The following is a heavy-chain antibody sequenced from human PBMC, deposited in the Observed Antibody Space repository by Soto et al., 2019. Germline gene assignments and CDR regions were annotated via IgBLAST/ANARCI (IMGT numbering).Heavy chain of an antibody. V-gene: IGHV3-23*01. J-gene: IGHJ4*02. CDR1: GFTFSSYA. CDR2: VSGGSATT. CDR3: AKDVESAYYDGIRGYYGLDY. D-gene: IGHD3-22*01. Sequence: GSLRLSCAASGFTFSSYAMSWVRQAPGKGLEWVSAVSGGSATTNYADSVKGRFTISRDNSKNTLYLQMNSLRAEDTAIYYCAKDVESAYYDGIRGYYGLDYWGQGTLVTVSS.